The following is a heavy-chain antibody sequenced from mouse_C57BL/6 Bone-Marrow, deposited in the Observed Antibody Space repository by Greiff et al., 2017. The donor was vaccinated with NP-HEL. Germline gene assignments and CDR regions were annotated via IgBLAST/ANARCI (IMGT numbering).Heavy chain of an antibody. V-gene: IGHV1-15*01. D-gene: IGHD1-3*01. CDR1: GYTFTDYE. Sequence: QVQLQQSGAELVRPGASVTLSCKASGYTFTDYEMHWVKQTPVHGLEWIGAIDPETGGTAYNQKFKGKSILTADKSSSTAYMELRSLTSEDSAVYYCTRSHITKDYWGQGTTLTVSS. CDR2: IDPETGGT. CDR3: TRSHITKDY. J-gene: IGHJ2*01.